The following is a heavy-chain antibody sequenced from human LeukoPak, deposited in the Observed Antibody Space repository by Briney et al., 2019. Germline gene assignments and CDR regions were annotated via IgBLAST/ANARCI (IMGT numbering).Heavy chain of an antibody. Sequence: PGGSLRLSCAASGFTFSSYAMSWVRQAPGKGLEWVSAISGSGGSTYYADSVKGRFTISRDNSKNTLYLQMNSLGADDTAVYYCARGRIVAGVRYWGQGTLVTVSS. D-gene: IGHD3-22*01. CDR3: ARGRIVAGVRY. J-gene: IGHJ4*02. CDR1: GFTFSSYA. V-gene: IGHV3-23*01. CDR2: ISGSGGST.